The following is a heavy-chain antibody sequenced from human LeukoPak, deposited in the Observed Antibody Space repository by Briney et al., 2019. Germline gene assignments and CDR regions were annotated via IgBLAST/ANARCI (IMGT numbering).Heavy chain of an antibody. J-gene: IGHJ4*02. CDR1: GYTFTSYC. V-gene: IGHV1-46*01. Sequence: ASVKVSCKASGYTFTSYCMHWVRQAPGQGLEWMGIINPSGGSTSYAQKFQGRVTMTRDTSTSTVYMELSSLRSEDTAVYYCARSPSNFWSGYPYYFDYWGQGTLVTVSS. CDR2: INPSGGST. CDR3: ARSPSNFWSGYPYYFDY. D-gene: IGHD3-3*01.